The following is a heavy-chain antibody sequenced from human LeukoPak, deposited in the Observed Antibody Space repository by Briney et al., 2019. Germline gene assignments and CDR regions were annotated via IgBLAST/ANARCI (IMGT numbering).Heavy chain of an antibody. CDR1: GGTFSSYA. V-gene: IGHV1-69*04. CDR3: ASTAALYYYGSGSYPKPYYYYGMDV. D-gene: IGHD3-10*01. Sequence: RASVKVSCKASGGTFSSYAISWVRQAPGQGLEWMGRIIPILGIANYAQKFQGRVTITADKSTSTAYMELSSLRSEDTAVYYCASTAALYYYGSGSYPKPYYYYGMDVWGQGTTVTVSS. J-gene: IGHJ6*02. CDR2: IIPILGIA.